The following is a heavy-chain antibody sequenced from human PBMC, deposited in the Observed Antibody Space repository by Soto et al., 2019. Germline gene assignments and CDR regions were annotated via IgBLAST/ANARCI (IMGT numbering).Heavy chain of an antibody. J-gene: IGHJ3*02. CDR2: ISSSSSTI. V-gene: IGHV3-48*02. Sequence: GSLRLSCAASGFTFSSYSMNWVRQAPGKGLEWVSYISSSSSTIYYADSVKGRFTISRDNAKNSLYLQMNSLRDEDTAVYYCARGSSGWLSDAFDIWGQGTMVTVSS. D-gene: IGHD6-19*01. CDR1: GFTFSSYS. CDR3: ARGSSGWLSDAFDI.